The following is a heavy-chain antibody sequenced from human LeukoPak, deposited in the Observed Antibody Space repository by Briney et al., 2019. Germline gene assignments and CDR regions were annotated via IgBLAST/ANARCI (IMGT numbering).Heavy chain of an antibody. CDR2: INPNIGGT. J-gene: IGHJ4*02. D-gene: IGHD3-10*01. CDR1: GYTFTDFY. V-gene: IGHV1-2*02. CDR3: ARREHISEVRGALCYFDY. Sequence: ASVKVSCKASGYTFTDFYLHWIRQAPGHGLEWLGWINPNIGGTNYAQKFQGRVTMTRDTSITTAYMELSRLESDDTAVYYCARREHISEVRGALCYFDYWGQGTLVTVSS.